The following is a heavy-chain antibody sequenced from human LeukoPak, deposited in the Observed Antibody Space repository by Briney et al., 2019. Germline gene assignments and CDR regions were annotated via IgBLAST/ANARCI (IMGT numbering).Heavy chain of an antibody. CDR3: AGSYYNVFDY. J-gene: IGHJ4*02. CDR2: ISYDGSNK. D-gene: IGHD3-10*01. Sequence: QAGGSLRLSCAASGFIFSSHGMHWVRQAPGKGLEWVAVISYDGSNKCYVDSVKGRFTISRDNSKNTLYLQMDSLRAEDTAVYYCAGSYYNVFDYWGQGTLVTVSS. V-gene: IGHV3-30*03. CDR1: GFIFSSHG.